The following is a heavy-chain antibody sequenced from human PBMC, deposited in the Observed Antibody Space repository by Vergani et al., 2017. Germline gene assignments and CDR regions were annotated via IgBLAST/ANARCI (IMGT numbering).Heavy chain of an antibody. V-gene: IGHV3-33*01. D-gene: IGHD1-14*01. Sequence: QVSLVESGGGVVQPGRSLRLSCAASGFTFNQFGMHWVRQAPGKGLEWVAVTWYDGNNKQYADSVKGRFTISRDNSKSTMYLQMNSLRDEDTGVYYCARDLRLLYNRFDPWGQGTLVTVSS. CDR2: TWYDGNNK. J-gene: IGHJ5*02. CDR3: ARDLRLLYNRFDP. CDR1: GFTFNQFG.